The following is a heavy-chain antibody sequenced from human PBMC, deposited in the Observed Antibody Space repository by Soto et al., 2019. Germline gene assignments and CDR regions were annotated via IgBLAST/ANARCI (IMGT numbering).Heavy chain of an antibody. D-gene: IGHD3-10*01. CDR2: IYYSGST. Sequence: SETLSLTCTVSGGSIGSYYWSWIRQPPGKGLEWIGYIYYSGSTNYNPSLKSRVTISVDTSKNQFSLKLSSVTAADTAVYYCARVAAMVRGVPLDYYYYGMDVWGQGTTVTVSS. V-gene: IGHV4-59*01. CDR3: ARVAAMVRGVPLDYYYYGMDV. CDR1: GGSIGSYY. J-gene: IGHJ6*02.